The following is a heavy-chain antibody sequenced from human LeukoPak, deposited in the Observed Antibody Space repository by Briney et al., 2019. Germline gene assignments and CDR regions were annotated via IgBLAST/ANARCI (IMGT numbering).Heavy chain of an antibody. Sequence: SETLSLTCAVYGGSFSGYYWSWIRQPPGKGLEWIGEINHSGSTNYNPSLKSRVTISVDTSKNQFSLKLSSVTAADTAVYYCARGAVRHGSGSYYKSYNWFDPWGQGTLVTVSS. CDR3: ARGAVRHGSGSYYKSYNWFDP. CDR1: GGSFSGYY. J-gene: IGHJ5*02. CDR2: INHSGST. V-gene: IGHV4-34*01. D-gene: IGHD3-10*01.